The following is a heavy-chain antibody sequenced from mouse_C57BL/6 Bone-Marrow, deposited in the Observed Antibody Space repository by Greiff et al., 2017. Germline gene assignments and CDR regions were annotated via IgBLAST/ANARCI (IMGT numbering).Heavy chain of an antibody. CDR1: GYTFTSYW. Sequence: QVQLQQPGAELVMPGASVTLSCKASGYTFTSYWMHWVKQRPGQGLEWIGEIDPSDSYTNYNQKFKGKSTLTVDKSSSTAYMQLSSLTSEDSAVYYCAREDYGISFAYWGQGTLVTVSA. V-gene: IGHV1-69*01. D-gene: IGHD1-1*01. CDR3: AREDYGISFAY. J-gene: IGHJ3*01. CDR2: IDPSDSYT.